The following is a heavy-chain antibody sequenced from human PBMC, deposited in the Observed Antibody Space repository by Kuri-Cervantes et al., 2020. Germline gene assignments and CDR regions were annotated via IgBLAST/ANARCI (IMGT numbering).Heavy chain of an antibody. D-gene: IGHD5-24*01. V-gene: IGHV3-9*01. J-gene: IGHJ4*02. CDR2: ISWNSGSI. Sequence: GGSLRLSCAASGFTFDDYAMHWVRQAPGKGLEWVSGISWNSGSIGYADSVKGRFTISRDNARNSLYLQMNSLRAEDTAVYYCTGFIDGFVRYWGQGILVTVSS. CDR3: TGFIDGFVRY. CDR1: GFTFDDYA.